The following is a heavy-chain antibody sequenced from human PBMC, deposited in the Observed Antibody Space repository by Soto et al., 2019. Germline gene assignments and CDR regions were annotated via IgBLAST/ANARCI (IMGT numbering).Heavy chain of an antibody. CDR2: MYNSGST. D-gene: IGHD3-16*01. J-gene: IGHJ4*02. Sequence: QVQLQESGPGLVKPSQTLSLTCTVSGGSISSGGYCWSWIRQHPGEGLEWIGFMYNSGSTSYNPSLKRRAPIPVDTTTTPSSLNLRSVTAADTAVYYRASGGDTTTVDSWRQGTLVAVSS. V-gene: IGHV4-31*03. CDR3: ASGGDTTTVDS. CDR1: GGSISSGGYC.